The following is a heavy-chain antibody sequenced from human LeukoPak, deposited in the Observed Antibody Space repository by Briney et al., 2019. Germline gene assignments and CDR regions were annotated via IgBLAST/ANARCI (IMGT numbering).Heavy chain of an antibody. CDR3: AREPVGDKSLDY. Sequence: GGSLRLSCAASEFIFSSHSMNWVRRAPGKGLEWVSSISSSGTYIYYADSVKGRFTISRDNARNSLYLQMNSLRAEDTAVYYCAREPVGDKSLDYWGQGTLVTVSS. V-gene: IGHV3-21*01. CDR2: ISSSGTYI. J-gene: IGHJ4*02. D-gene: IGHD1-26*01. CDR1: EFIFSSHS.